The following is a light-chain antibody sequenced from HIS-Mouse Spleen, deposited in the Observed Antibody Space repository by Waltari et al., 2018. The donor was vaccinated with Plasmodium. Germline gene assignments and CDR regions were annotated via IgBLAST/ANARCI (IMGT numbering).Light chain of an antibody. V-gene: IGLV2-23*03. Sequence: QSALTQPAPVSGSPGQSLTISRPGTSRDVGSLHLFSGYQQHPGKATKLMIYEGSKRPSGVSNRFSGSKSGNTASLTISGLQAEDEADYYCCSYAGSSTFVVFGGGTKLTVL. CDR2: EGS. CDR3: CSYAGSSTFVV. J-gene: IGLJ2*01. CDR1: SRDVGSLHL.